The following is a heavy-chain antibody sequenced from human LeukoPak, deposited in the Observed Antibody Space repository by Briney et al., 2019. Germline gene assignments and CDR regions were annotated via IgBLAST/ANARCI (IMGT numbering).Heavy chain of an antibody. J-gene: IGHJ4*02. CDR1: GGSISSGDYY. CDR3: ARGGWGHSSSWYESFDY. Sequence: PSETLSLTCTVSGGSISSGDYYWSWIRQPPGKGLEWIGYIYYSGSTYYNPSLKSRVTISVDTSKNQFSLKLSSVTAADTAVYYCARGGWGHSSSWYESFDYWGQGTLVTVSS. CDR2: IYYSGST. V-gene: IGHV4-30-4*01. D-gene: IGHD6-13*01.